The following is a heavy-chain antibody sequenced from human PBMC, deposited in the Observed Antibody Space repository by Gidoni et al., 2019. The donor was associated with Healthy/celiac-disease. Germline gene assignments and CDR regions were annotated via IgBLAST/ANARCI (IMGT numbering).Heavy chain of an antibody. J-gene: IGHJ3*02. CDR2: ISSSSSYI. V-gene: IGHV3-21*01. Sequence: EVQLVESGGGRVKPGGSLRLSCAAYGLTFSRYSMNWVRQAPGKGLEWVSSISSSSSYIYYADSVKGRFTISRDNAKNSLYLQMNSLRAEDTAVYYCARDIVVVTAIRPAAFDIWGQGTMVTVSS. D-gene: IGHD2-21*02. CDR1: GLTFSRYS. CDR3: ARDIVVVTAIRPAAFDI.